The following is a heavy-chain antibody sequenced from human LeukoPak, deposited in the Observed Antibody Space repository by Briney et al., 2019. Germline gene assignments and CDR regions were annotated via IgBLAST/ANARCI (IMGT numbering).Heavy chain of an antibody. D-gene: IGHD3-10*01. J-gene: IGHJ3*02. V-gene: IGHV3-9*01. CDR1: GFTFDDYA. CDR3: AKDKGLGITMAPEYAFDI. Sequence: PGGSLRLSCAASGFTFDDYAMHWVRQAPGKGLEWVSGISWNSGSIGYADSVKGRFTISRDNAKDSLYLQMNSLRAEDTALYYCAKDKGLGITMAPEYAFDIWGQGTMVTVSS. CDR2: ISWNSGSI.